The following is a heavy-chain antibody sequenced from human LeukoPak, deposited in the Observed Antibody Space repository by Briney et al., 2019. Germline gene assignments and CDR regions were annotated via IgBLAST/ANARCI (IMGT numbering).Heavy chain of an antibody. D-gene: IGHD5-12*01. Sequence: GGSLRLSCAASGFTFSSYSMNWVRQAPGKGLEWVSSISSSSSYIYYADSVKGRFTISRDNAKNSLYLQTNSLRAEDTAVYYCARDRIVATTMFDPWGQGTLVTVSS. J-gene: IGHJ5*02. CDR2: ISSSSSYI. V-gene: IGHV3-21*01. CDR1: GFTFSSYS. CDR3: ARDRIVATTMFDP.